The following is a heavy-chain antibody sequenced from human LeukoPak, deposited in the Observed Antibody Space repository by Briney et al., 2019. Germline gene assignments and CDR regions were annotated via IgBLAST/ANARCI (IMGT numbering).Heavy chain of an antibody. D-gene: IGHD3-3*01. V-gene: IGHV4-61*02. CDR3: ARDLDDWYFDL. CDR1: GGSISSGSYY. CDR2: IYTSGST. J-gene: IGHJ2*01. Sequence: SETLSLTCTVAGGSISSGSYYSGWLRQPAGKGLEWIVRIYTSGSTNYNPSLKSRVTISVDTSKNQFSLKLSSVTAADTAVYYCARDLDDWYFDLWGRGTLVTVSS.